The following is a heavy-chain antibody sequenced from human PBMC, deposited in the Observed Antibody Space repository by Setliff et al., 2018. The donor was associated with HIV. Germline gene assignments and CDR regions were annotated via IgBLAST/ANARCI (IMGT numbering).Heavy chain of an antibody. CDR1: GYIFTSYY. CDR2: INPSGGST. J-gene: IGHJ6*03. CDR3: ATVHPYSYYMGV. V-gene: IGHV1-46*01. Sequence: ASVKVSCKASGYIFTSYYMHWVRQAPGQGPEWMGIINPSGGSTSYAQKFQGRVTMTRDTSTSTVYMELSSLRSEDTAVYYCATVHPYSYYMGVWGKGTTVTVSS.